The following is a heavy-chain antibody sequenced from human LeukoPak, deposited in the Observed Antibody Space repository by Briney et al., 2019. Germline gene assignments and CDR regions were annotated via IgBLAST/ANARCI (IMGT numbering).Heavy chain of an antibody. CDR1: GFTFSSYW. CDR3: ARNYDFWSGYRMVYMDV. CDR2: IDTDGSST. Sequence: QTGGSLRLSCAASGFTFSSYWMHWVRQDPGKGLVWVSRIDTDGSSTIYADSVKGRFTISRDNAKNSLYLQMNSLRAEDTAVYYCARNYDFWSGYRMVYMDVWGKGTTVTVSS. J-gene: IGHJ6*03. V-gene: IGHV3-74*01. D-gene: IGHD3-3*01.